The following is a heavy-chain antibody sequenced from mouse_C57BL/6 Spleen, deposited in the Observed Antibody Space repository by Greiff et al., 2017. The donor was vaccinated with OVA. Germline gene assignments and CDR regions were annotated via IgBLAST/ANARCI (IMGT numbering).Heavy chain of an antibody. CDR1: GYSLTGYY. CDR3: AREGAYGSSSWFAY. D-gene: IGHD1-1*01. J-gene: IGHJ3*01. CDR2: IYPYNGVS. V-gene: IGHV1-31*01. Sequence: EVMLVESGPELVKPGASVKISCKASGYSLTGYYMHWVKQSHGNILDWIGYIYPYNGVSSYNQKFKGKATLTVDKSSSTAYMELRSLTSEDSAVYYCAREGAYGSSSWFAYWGQGTLVTVSA.